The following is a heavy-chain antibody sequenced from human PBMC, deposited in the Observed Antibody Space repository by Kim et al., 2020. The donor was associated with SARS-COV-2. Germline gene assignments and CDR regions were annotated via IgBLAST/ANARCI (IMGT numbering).Heavy chain of an antibody. CDR1: GFTFSSYG. J-gene: IGHJ4*02. V-gene: IGHV3-33*01. D-gene: IGHD5-12*01. CDR2: IWYDGSNK. Sequence: GGSLRLSCAASGFTFSSYGMHWVRQAPGKGLEWVAVIWYDGSNKYYADSVKGRFTISRDNSKNTLYLQMNSLRAEDTAVYYCASGDGWGSGYDYSLQIDYWGQGTLVTVSS. CDR3: ASGDGWGSGYDYSLQIDY.